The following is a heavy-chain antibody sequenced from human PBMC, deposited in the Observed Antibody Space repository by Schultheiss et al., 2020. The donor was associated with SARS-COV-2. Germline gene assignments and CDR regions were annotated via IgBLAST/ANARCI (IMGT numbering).Heavy chain of an antibody. CDR1: GGSFSGYY. Sequence: SETLSLTCAVYGGSFSGYYWSWIRQPPGKGLEWIGRIYTSGSTNYNPSLKSRVTMSVDTSKNQFSLKLSSVTAADTAVYYCAREMAKISWGQGTLVTVSS. CDR3: AREMAKIS. CDR2: IYTSGST. D-gene: IGHD5-12*01. J-gene: IGHJ4*02. V-gene: IGHV4-4*07.